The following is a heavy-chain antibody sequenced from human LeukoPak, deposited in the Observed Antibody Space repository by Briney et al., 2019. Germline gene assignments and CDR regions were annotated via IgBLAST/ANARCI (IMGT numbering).Heavy chain of an antibody. J-gene: IGHJ4*02. CDR3: ARGHYDVLAASYKWTPDY. Sequence: PGGSLRLSCVASGFTFSSYEMNWVREVPGKALEWVSYIDFGGRIINYADHVKGRFTISRHNAKNSLSLQLNSLRVEDTAVYYCARGHYDVLAASYKWTPDYWGQGTLVTVSS. CDR1: GFTFSSYE. CDR2: IDFGGRII. V-gene: IGHV3-48*03. D-gene: IGHD3-9*01.